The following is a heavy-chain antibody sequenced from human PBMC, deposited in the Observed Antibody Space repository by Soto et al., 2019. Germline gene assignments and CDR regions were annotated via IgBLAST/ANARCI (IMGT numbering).Heavy chain of an antibody. CDR2: IYYSGST. CDR1: GGSISSGGYY. CDR3: VIYYYDSSGYPRPGN. D-gene: IGHD3-22*01. V-gene: IGHV4-31*03. Sequence: LTCTVSGGSISSGGYYWTWIRQHPGKGLEWIGYIYYSGSTYYNPSLKSRVTISVDTSKNQFSLKLSSVTAADTAVYYCVIYYYDSSGYPRPGNWGQGTLVTVSS. J-gene: IGHJ4*02.